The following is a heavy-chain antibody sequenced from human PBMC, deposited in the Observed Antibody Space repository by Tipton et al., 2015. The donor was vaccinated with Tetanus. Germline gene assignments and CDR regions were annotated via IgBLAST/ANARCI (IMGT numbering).Heavy chain of an antibody. J-gene: IGHJ4*02. D-gene: IGHD5-24*01. Sequence: TLSLTCTVSGGSISSTSYHWGWIRQPPGKGLEWIGSIYYSGNTYYNPTLKSRVTISIDTSKKQLSLKLSSVTGADTAVYYCARGRDQYKSGNYWGQGTLVTVSS. V-gene: IGHV4-39*02. CDR2: IYYSGNT. CDR1: GGSISSTSYH. CDR3: ARGRDQYKSGNY.